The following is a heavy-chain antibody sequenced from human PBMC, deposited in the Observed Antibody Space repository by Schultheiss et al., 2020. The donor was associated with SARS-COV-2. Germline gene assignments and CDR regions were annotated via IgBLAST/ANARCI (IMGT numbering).Heavy chain of an antibody. CDR1: GGSISSSSYY. J-gene: IGHJ4*02. Sequence: SETLSLTCTVSGGSISSSSYYWSWIRQPPGKGLEWIGYIYYSGSTNYNPSLKSRVTISVDTSKNQFSLKLSSVTAADTAVYYCARGTGTRQQWLVQGLDYWGQGTLVTVSS. CDR3: ARGTGTRQQWLVQGLDY. D-gene: IGHD6-19*01. V-gene: IGHV4-61*05. CDR2: IYYSGST.